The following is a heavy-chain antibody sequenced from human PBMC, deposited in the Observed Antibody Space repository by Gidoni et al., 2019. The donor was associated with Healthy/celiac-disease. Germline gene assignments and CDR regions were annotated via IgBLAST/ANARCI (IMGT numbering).Heavy chain of an antibody. Sequence: EVQLVESGGGLVKPGGSLRLSCAASGFTFSSYSMNWVRQAPGKGLEWVSYISSSSSYIYYADSVKGRFTISRDNAKNSLYLQMNSLRAEDTAVYYCARVPGIAAADWFDPWGQGTLVTVSS. D-gene: IGHD6-13*01. CDR3: ARVPGIAAADWFDP. CDR2: ISSSSSYI. V-gene: IGHV3-21*01. J-gene: IGHJ5*02. CDR1: GFTFSSYS.